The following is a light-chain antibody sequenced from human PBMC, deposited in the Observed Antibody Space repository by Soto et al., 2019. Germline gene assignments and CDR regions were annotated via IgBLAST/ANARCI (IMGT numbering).Light chain of an antibody. CDR3: QQYNNWPPIT. V-gene: IGKV3-15*01. Sequence: ELVMTQSPATLSVSPGERATLSCSASQSISSNLAWYQQKPGQAPRLLIDDTSTRATGIPARFSGSGSGTEFTLTISSLQSEDFAVYYCQQYNNWPPITFGQGTRLEIK. J-gene: IGKJ5*01. CDR2: DTS. CDR1: QSISSN.